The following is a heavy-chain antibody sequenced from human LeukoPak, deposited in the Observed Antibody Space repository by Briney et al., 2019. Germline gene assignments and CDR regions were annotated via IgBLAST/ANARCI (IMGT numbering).Heavy chain of an antibody. D-gene: IGHD3-10*01. Sequence: GGSLRLSCAPYGFTVSDYAMSWVRQAPGKGLEWVSSIGHTLGSTYYTESVKGRFIISRDSSKNTIFLRMNSLRADDTAVYYCAKDPFYYGTGGPTWGQGTLVTVSS. V-gene: IGHV3-23*01. CDR1: GFTVSDYA. CDR2: IGHTLGST. CDR3: AKDPFYYGTGGPT. J-gene: IGHJ4*02.